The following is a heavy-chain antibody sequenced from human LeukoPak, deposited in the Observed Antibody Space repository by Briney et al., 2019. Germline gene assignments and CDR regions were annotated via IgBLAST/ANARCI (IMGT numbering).Heavy chain of an antibody. V-gene: IGHV3-33*01. Sequence: GGSLRLSCAASAFTFNTYSMNWVRQARGKGLEWVGVVWYDGGIKYYADSVKGRFIISRDNSKNMMYLQMNSLRAEDTAVYYCARIDCTGGSCRQYYYYGMDVWGQGTTVTVSS. J-gene: IGHJ6*02. CDR2: VWYDGGIK. CDR1: AFTFNTYS. CDR3: ARIDCTGGSCRQYYYYGMDV. D-gene: IGHD2-15*01.